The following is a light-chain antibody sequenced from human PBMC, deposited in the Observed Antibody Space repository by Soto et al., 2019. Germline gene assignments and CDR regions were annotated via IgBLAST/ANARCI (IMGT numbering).Light chain of an antibody. J-gene: IGKJ3*01. CDR3: QQYHNWPLLFT. V-gene: IGKV3-15*01. Sequence: DIVMTQSPATLSVSPGERATLSCRASQRVSSNLACYQQKPGQAPRLLIYGASTRATGIPARFSGSGSGTEFTLTISVRQSEDFAVYYCQQYHNWPLLFTFGPGTKVDIK. CDR2: GAS. CDR1: QRVSSN.